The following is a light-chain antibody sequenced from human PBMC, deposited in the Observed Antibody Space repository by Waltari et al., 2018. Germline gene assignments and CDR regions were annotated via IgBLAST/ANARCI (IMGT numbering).Light chain of an antibody. CDR3: SSYAGEASVV. V-gene: IGLV2-23*02. CDR1: GSDVGNYNL. Sequence: QSALTQPASMSASPGQSITVSCTGTGSDVGNYNLVSWYQQHPGKAPKLLISEVSQRPSGVSNPFSGSKSGNTASLTISGLQAEDEGDYFCSSYAGEASVVFGGGTKLTVL. CDR2: EVS. J-gene: IGLJ2*01.